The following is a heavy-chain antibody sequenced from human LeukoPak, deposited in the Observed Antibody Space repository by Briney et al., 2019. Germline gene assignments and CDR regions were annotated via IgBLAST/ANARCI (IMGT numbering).Heavy chain of an antibody. V-gene: IGHV4-59*08. Sequence: ESGPGLLKPSETLSLTCTVSGGSISSDYWTWIRQPPGKRLEWIGYIYYGGSTNYNPSLKSRVTISVDTSKNQFSLKLSSVTAADTAVYYCARLGNRDGYNYFLDYWGQGTLVTVSS. CDR3: ARLGNRDGYNYFLDY. D-gene: IGHD5-24*01. CDR1: GGSISSDY. J-gene: IGHJ4*02. CDR2: IYYGGST.